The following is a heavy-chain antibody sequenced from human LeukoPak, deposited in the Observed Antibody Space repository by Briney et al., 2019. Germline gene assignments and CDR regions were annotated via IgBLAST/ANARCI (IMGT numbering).Heavy chain of an antibody. D-gene: IGHD5-24*01. J-gene: IGHJ4*02. V-gene: IGHV4-59*08. CDR1: GGSISSYY. Sequence: SETPSLTCTVSGGSISSYYWSWIRQPPGKGLEWIGYIYYSGNTNYNPSLKSRVTISVDTSKNQFSLKLSSVTAADTAVYYCARLGRWLQPQDYWGQGTLVTVSS. CDR3: ARLGRWLQPQDY. CDR2: IYYSGNT.